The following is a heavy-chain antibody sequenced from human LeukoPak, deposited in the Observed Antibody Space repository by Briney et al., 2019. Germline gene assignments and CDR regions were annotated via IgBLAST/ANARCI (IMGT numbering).Heavy chain of an antibody. CDR2: IKQDGSEK. V-gene: IGHV3-7*01. D-gene: IGHD3-16*01. Sequence: GGSLRLSCAASGLTFRSYWMSWVRQVPGKGLEWVANIKQDGSEKYYVDSVKGRFTISRDNAKKSLYLQMNSLRAEDTAVYYCARDGGPFDYWGQGTPVIVSS. J-gene: IGHJ4*02. CDR1: GLTFRSYW. CDR3: ARDGGPFDY.